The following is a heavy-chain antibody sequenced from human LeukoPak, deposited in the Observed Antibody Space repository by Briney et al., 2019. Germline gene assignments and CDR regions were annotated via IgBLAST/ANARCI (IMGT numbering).Heavy chain of an antibody. CDR1: GGSFSGYY. V-gene: IGHV4-34*01. J-gene: IGHJ4*02. CDR3: ARARMSSGWYDY. D-gene: IGHD6-19*01. Sequence: SETLSLTCAVYGGSFSGYYWSWIRQPPGKGLEWIGEINHSGSTNYSPSLKSRVTISVDTSKNQFSLKLSSVTAADTAVYYCARARMSSGWYDYWGQGTLVTVSS. CDR2: INHSGST.